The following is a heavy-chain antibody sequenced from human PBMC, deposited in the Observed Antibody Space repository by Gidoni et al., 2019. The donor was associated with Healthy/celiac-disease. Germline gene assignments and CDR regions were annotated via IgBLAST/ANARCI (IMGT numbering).Heavy chain of an antibody. J-gene: IGHJ5*02. D-gene: IGHD2-15*01. CDR1: GGSFSGYY. Sequence: QVQLQQWGAGLLKPSETLSLTCAVYGGSFSGYYWSWIRQPPGKGLGWIGEINHSGSTNYNPSLKSRVTISVDTSKNQFSLKLSSVTAADTAVYYCARRPRKGVVAARTGWFDPWGQGTLVTVSS. V-gene: IGHV4-34*01. CDR2: INHSGST. CDR3: ARRPRKGVVAARTGWFDP.